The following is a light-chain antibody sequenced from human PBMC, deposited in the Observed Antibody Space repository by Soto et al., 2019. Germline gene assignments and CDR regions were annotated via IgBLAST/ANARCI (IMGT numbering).Light chain of an antibody. CDR1: QSVSGN. CDR2: GAS. CDR3: QQYGSSPWT. V-gene: IGKV3-15*01. Sequence: EVVMTQSPATLSVSPGERVTLSCTASQSVSGNLAWYQQKPGQAPRLLIHGASTRATDIPARFSGSGSGTEFTLTITSLQSEDFAVYYCQQYGSSPWTFGQGTKVDIK. J-gene: IGKJ1*01.